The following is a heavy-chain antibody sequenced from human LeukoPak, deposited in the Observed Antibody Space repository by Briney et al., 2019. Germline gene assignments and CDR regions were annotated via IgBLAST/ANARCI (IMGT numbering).Heavy chain of an antibody. D-gene: IGHD3-10*01. CDR3: AVRGRGSSFDY. CDR1: GFTFSSYG. CDR2: IWYDGSNK. V-gene: IGHV3-33*01. Sequence: GGSLRLSCAASGFTFSSYGMHWVRQAPGKGLEWVAVIWYDGSNKYYADSVKGRFTISRDNSKNTLYLQMNSLRAEDTAVYYCAVRGRGSSFDYWGQGTLVTVSS. J-gene: IGHJ4*02.